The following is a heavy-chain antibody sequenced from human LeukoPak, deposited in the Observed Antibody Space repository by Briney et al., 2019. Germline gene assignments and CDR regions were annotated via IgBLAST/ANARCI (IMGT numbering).Heavy chain of an antibody. Sequence: ASVKVSCKTSGYTFTSYGISWVRQAPGQGFEWMGWISAHNGNTNYAQKFQGRVTMTTDTSTSTAYMELRSLRSDDTAVYYCARDPPTLKYYDFWSGEDYWGQGTLVTVSS. D-gene: IGHD3-3*01. CDR3: ARDPPTLKYYDFWSGEDY. J-gene: IGHJ4*02. CDR2: ISAHNGNT. CDR1: GYTFTSYG. V-gene: IGHV1-18*01.